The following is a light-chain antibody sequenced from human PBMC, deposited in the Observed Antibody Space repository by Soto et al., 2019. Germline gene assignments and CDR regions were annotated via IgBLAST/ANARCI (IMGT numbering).Light chain of an antibody. CDR2: DAS. J-gene: IGKJ4*01. Sequence: EIVLTQSQATLSLSPGERATLSCRARQSVSSYLAWYQQKPGQAPRLLLYDASNRATGIPARFSGSGSGTDFTLTISSLEPEDFAVYYCQQRSNWPTFGGGTKVEIK. V-gene: IGKV3-11*01. CDR3: QQRSNWPT. CDR1: QSVSSY.